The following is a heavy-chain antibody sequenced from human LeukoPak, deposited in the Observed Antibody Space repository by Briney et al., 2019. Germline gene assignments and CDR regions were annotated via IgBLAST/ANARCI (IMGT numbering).Heavy chain of an antibody. V-gene: IGHV3-53*01. CDR3: ARSPAGANYYLDV. D-gene: IGHD1-14*01. J-gene: IGHJ6*03. Sequence: GGSLRLSCAASGLTVSSNSMSWVRQAPGKGLEWVSFIYSGGSTYYADSVKGRFTISRDNAKNSLSLQMNSLRAEDTAVYYCARSPAGANYYLDVWGKGTTVTISS. CDR2: IYSGGST. CDR1: GLTVSSNS.